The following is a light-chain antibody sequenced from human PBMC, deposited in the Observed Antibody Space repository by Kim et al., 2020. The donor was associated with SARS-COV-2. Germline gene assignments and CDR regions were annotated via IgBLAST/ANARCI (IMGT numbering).Light chain of an antibody. V-gene: IGKV3-15*01. J-gene: IGKJ4*01. CDR2: RAS. Sequence: EIVMTQSPATLSVSPGDRVTLSCRASQTVDRNLAWYQQKGGQPPRLLIYRASTRATDIPDRFSGSGSGTEFTLTIHSLRSEDSGNYYCQQFSKWPLTFGGGTKVDIK. CDR1: QTVDRN. CDR3: QQFSKWPLT.